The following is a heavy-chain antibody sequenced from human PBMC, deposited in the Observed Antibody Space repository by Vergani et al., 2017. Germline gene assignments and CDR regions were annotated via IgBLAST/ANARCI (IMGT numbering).Heavy chain of an antibody. J-gene: IGHJ4*02. CDR3: ARSPWWLRSTGLDY. D-gene: IGHD5-12*01. Sequence: EVQLVESGGGLVPPGRSLRLSCAASGFSFGDYAMTWVRQAPGKGLEWVAFIRNKAYGGTTEYAASVKGRFTISRDNAKNSLYLQMNSLRAEDTAVYYCARSPWWLRSTGLDYWGQGTLVTVSS. CDR1: GFSFGDYA. CDR2: IRNKAYGGTT. V-gene: IGHV3-49*04.